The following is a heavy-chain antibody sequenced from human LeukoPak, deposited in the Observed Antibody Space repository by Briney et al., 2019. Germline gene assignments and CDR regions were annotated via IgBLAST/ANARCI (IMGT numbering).Heavy chain of an antibody. CDR2: IYYSGST. Sequence: FETLSLTCTVSGGSIGGYYWSWIRRPPGKGLEWIGYIYYSGSTKYNPSPKSRVTISVDTSRTQFSLKVSSVTAADTAVYYCAREGTSSHRLDVWGDGTTVSVSS. CDR1: GGSIGGYY. D-gene: IGHD2-2*01. J-gene: IGHJ6*04. CDR3: AREGTSSHRLDV. V-gene: IGHV4-59*01.